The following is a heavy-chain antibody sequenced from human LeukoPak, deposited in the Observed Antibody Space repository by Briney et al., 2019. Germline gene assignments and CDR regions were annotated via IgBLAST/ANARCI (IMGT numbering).Heavy chain of an antibody. J-gene: IGHJ2*01. CDR1: GFTIATKY. Sequence: PGGSLRLSCAASGFTIATKYMNWVRQAPGKGLEWVSIIYSGASTYYADSVRGRFTISRDTSKNTVSLQMNSLRAEDTAVYFCARLGDHYHWNLDLRGCGTLVTVSS. V-gene: IGHV3-53*01. CDR2: IYSGAST. D-gene: IGHD3-10*01. CDR3: ARLGDHYHWNLDL.